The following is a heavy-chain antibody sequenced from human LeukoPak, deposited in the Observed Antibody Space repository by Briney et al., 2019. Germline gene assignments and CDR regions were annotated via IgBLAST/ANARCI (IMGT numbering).Heavy chain of an antibody. Sequence: GGSLRLSCAASGFTFSSYGMHWVRQAPGKGLEWVAVIWYDGSNKYYADSVKGRFTISRDNSKNTLYLQINSLRAEDTAVYYCAKDGSPEDGYSPFDYWGQGTLVTVSS. V-gene: IGHV3-33*06. J-gene: IGHJ4*02. CDR2: IWYDGSNK. CDR1: GFTFSSYG. CDR3: AKDGSPEDGYSPFDY. D-gene: IGHD5-24*01.